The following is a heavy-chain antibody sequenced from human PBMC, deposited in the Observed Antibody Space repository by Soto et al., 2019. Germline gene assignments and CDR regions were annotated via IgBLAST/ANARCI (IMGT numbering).Heavy chain of an antibody. CDR1: GFTFSSYG. Sequence: AGGSLRLSCAASGFTFSSYGMHWVRQAPGKGLEWVAVIWYDGSNKYYADSVKGRFTISRDNSKNTLYLQMNSLRAEDTAVYYCARDIGWSIAAAGHYGLDVWGQGTMVTVSS. CDR3: ARDIGWSIAAAGHYGLDV. CDR2: IWYDGSNK. V-gene: IGHV3-33*01. D-gene: IGHD6-13*01. J-gene: IGHJ6*02.